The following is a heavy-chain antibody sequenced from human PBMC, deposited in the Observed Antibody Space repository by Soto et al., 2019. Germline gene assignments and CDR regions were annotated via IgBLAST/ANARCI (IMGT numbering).Heavy chain of an antibody. CDR2: INPNSGGT. J-gene: IGHJ4*02. CDR3: ARDAIYNSYGTYFDY. D-gene: IGHD5-18*01. CDR1: GYTFTSYA. V-gene: IGHV1-2*04. Sequence: GASVKVSCKASGYTFTSYAMHWVRQAPGQRLEWMGWINPNSGGTNYAQNFQGWVSMTRDTSITTAYMELSRLTSDDTAVYYCARDAIYNSYGTYFDYWGQGTLVTVSS.